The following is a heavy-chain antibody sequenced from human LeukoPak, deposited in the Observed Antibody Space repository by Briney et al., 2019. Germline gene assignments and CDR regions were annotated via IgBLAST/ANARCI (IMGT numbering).Heavy chain of an antibody. J-gene: IGHJ4*02. CDR2: INSDGSST. Sequence: GGSLRLSCAASGFTFSSYWMHWVRQAPGKGLVWVSRINSDGSSTSYADSVKGRFTISRDNAKNTLYLQMNSLRAEDTAVYYCAKALRYGSGSFGDYFDYWGQGTLVTVSS. D-gene: IGHD3-10*01. CDR3: AKALRYGSGSFGDYFDY. CDR1: GFTFSSYW. V-gene: IGHV3-74*01.